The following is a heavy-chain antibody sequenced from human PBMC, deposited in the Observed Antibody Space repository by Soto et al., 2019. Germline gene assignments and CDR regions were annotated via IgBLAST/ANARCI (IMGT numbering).Heavy chain of an antibody. CDR1: GGSISSYY. V-gene: IGHV4-59*08. CDR2: IYYSGST. Sequence: PSETLSLTCTVSGGSISSYYWSWIRQPPGKGLERIGYIYYSGSTNYNPSLKSRVTISVDTSKNQFSLKLSSVTAADTAVYYCARHAGKYSSSWYLYYWGQGTLVTVSS. D-gene: IGHD6-13*01. CDR3: ARHAGKYSSSWYLYY. J-gene: IGHJ4*02.